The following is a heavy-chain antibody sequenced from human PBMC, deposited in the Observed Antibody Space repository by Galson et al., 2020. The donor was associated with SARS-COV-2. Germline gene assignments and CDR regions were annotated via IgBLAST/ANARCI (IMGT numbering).Heavy chain of an antibody. CDR3: ARGCSYLMVRGAVDY. J-gene: IGHJ4*02. D-gene: IGHD3-10*01. CDR2: ISSSGSTI. CDR1: GFTFSSYE. Sequence: GESLKISCAASGFTFSSYEMNWVRQAPGKGLEWVSYISSSGSTIYYADSVKGRFTISRDNAKNSLYLQMNSLRAEDTAVYYCARGCSYLMVRGAVDYWGQGTLVTVSS. V-gene: IGHV3-48*03.